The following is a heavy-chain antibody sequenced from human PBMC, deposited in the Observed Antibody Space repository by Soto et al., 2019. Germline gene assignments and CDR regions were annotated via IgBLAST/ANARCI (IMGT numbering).Heavy chain of an antibody. J-gene: IGHJ4*02. CDR3: ARMEIVVVPAFIDY. Sequence: PGGSLRLSCAASGFTFSSYSMNWVRQAPGKGLEWVSSISSSSSYIYYADSVKGRFTISRDNAKNSLYLQMNSLRAEDTAVYYCARMEIVVVPAFIDYWGQGTLVSVAS. D-gene: IGHD2-2*03. CDR2: ISSSSSYI. CDR1: GFTFSSYS. V-gene: IGHV3-21*01.